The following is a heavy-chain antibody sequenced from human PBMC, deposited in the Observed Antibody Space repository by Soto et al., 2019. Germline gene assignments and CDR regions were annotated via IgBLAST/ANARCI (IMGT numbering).Heavy chain of an antibody. D-gene: IGHD3-9*01. Sequence: HPGGSLRLSCAASGFTFSSYSMNWVRQAPGKGLEWVSYISSSSSTIYYADSVKGRFTISRDNAKNSLYLQMNSLRDEDTAVYYCARAYYDILTGHLGMDYWGQGTLVTVSS. CDR3: ARAYYDILTGHLGMDY. CDR1: GFTFSSYS. V-gene: IGHV3-48*02. J-gene: IGHJ4*02. CDR2: ISSSSSTI.